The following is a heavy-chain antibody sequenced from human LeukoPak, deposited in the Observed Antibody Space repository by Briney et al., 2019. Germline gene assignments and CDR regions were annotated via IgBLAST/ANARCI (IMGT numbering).Heavy chain of an antibody. CDR1: GFTFSSYA. V-gene: IGHV3-23*01. Sequence: QPGGSLRLSCAASGFTFSSYAMRWVRQAPGKGLEWGSAIVSVSGGTTIYADSVKGRFTIPRDNSKNTLYLQMSSLRGEDTAVDYCAKNYESGRGVPYGMDVWGQGTTVTVSS. D-gene: IGHD3-10*01. CDR3: AKNYESGRGVPYGMDV. CDR2: IVSVSGGTT. J-gene: IGHJ6*02.